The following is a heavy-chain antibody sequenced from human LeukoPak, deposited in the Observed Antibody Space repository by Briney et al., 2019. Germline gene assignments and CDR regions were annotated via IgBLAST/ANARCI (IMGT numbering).Heavy chain of an antibody. D-gene: IGHD1-26*01. Sequence: PGGSLRLSCVASGISFSSHGMNWVRQAPGKGLEWVSTISGNGGDTYYADSVKGRFTVSRDNGKNSLYLQMNSLRAEDTAVYYCATFPSGSWSAYWGQGTLVTVSS. CDR2: ISGNGGDT. CDR3: ATFPSGSWSAY. CDR1: GISFSSHG. J-gene: IGHJ4*02. V-gene: IGHV3-23*01.